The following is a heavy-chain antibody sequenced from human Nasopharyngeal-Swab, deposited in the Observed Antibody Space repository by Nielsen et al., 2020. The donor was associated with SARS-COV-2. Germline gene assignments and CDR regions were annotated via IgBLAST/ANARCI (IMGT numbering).Heavy chain of an antibody. CDR1: GGSISSGDYY. CDR3: ARGGAGYYYYMDV. CDR2: LYYSGSN. V-gene: IGHV4-30-4*01. Sequence: SETLSLTCTVPGGSISSGDYYWSWIRQPPGKGLAWIGYLYYSGSNYYNPSLKSRVTISVDTSKNQFSLKLSSVTAADTAVYYCARGGAGYYYYMDVWGKGTTVTVSS. J-gene: IGHJ6*03. D-gene: IGHD3-16*01.